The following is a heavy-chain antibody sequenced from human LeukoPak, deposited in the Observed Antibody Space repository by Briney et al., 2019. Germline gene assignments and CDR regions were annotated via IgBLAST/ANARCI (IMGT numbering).Heavy chain of an antibody. CDR2: INQEGSEK. CDR3: ASSHSDTSGYYYGVFDY. V-gene: IGHV3-7*01. CDR1: GFTFSSYW. D-gene: IGHD3-22*01. Sequence: GGSLRLSCAASGFTFSSYWMSWVRQAPGKGLEWVANINQEGSEKYYGDFVKGRFTISRDNAKNSLYLQMRSLRAEDTALYYCASSHSDTSGYYYGVFDYWGQGTLVTVSS. J-gene: IGHJ4*02.